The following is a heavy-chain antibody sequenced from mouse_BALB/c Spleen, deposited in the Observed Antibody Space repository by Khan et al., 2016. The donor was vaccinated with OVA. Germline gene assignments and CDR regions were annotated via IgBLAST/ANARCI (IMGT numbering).Heavy chain of an antibody. CDR1: GFLLIGYG. Sequence: VQLKESGPGLVAPSQSLSITCTVSGFLLIGYGVNWVRQPPGKGLEWLGMIWGDGSIDYNSVLKSRLSISKDNTKSPVFLRMNSLQTDDTARYYCARDRGLGRAMDYWGQGISVTVSS. V-gene: IGHV2-6-7*01. D-gene: IGHD4-1*01. J-gene: IGHJ4*01. CDR3: ARDRGLGRAMDY. CDR2: IWGDGSI.